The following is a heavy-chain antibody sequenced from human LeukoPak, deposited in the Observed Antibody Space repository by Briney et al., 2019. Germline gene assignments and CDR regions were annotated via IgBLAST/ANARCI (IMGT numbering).Heavy chain of an antibody. CDR3: ARSLAYYDILTGYYYYYYHGMDV. CDR2: ISSSSSYT. J-gene: IGHJ6*04. V-gene: IGHV3-11*06. Sequence: PGGSLRLSCAASGFTFSDYYMSWIRQAPGKGLEWVSYISSSSSYTNYADSVKGRFTISRDNTKNSLFLQMNSLRAEDTAVYYCARSLAYYDILTGYYYYYYHGMDVWGKGTTVTVSS. CDR1: GFTFSDYY. D-gene: IGHD3-9*01.